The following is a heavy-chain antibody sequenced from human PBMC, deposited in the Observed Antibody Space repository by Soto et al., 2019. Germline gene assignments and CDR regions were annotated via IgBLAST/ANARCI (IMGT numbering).Heavy chain of an antibody. CDR2: IYHSGSI. D-gene: IGHD3-16*01. V-gene: IGHV4-4*02. J-gene: IGHJ3*02. CDR3: GRALRGFSAFDI. CDR1: SGSSSSTNW. Sequence: LETLSLTCTVSSGSSSSTNWWSWVRQPPGKGLEWIGEIYHSGSINYNPSLNSRVTISVDKSKNHFSLTLSSVTAADTAVYYCGRALRGFSAFDIWGQGTLVTVS.